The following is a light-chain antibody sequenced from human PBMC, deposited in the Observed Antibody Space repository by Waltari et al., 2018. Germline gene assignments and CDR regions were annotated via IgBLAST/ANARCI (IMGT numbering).Light chain of an antibody. J-gene: IGKJ1*01. CDR3: QQYNNWPRT. CDR2: GAS. Sequence: IVMTQSPATLSVSPGDRATLSCRASQSVTTNLAWYQQKPGQAPKLLMFGASTRATGIPARFSGSGSGTGFTLTISSLQSEDFAVYYCQQYNNWPRTFGQGTKVEIK. V-gene: IGKV3-15*01. CDR1: QSVTTN.